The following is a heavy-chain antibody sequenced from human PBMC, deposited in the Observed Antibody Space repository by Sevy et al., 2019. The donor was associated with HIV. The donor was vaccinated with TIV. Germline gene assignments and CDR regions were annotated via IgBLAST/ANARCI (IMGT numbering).Heavy chain of an antibody. Sequence: NISRSGPTLVKPTQTLTLTCTFSGFSLTTTGMCVSWIRQSPGKALEWLAVIDWDGEKYYNTSLKTRLSVSKDPSKNRVVLTMTNMDPVDTATYFCARMIWNYGRLDPWGQGILVTVSS. V-gene: IGHV2-70*13. D-gene: IGHD1-7*01. J-gene: IGHJ5*02. CDR2: IDWDGEK. CDR1: GFSLTTTGMC. CDR3: ARMIWNYGRLDP.